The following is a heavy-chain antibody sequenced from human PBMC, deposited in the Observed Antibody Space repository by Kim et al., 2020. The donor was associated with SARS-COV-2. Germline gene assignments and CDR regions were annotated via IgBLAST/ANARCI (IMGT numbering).Heavy chain of an antibody. CDR3: AKGPIAVVPGGKMWLDP. CDR2: ISYDGTIQ. J-gene: IGHJ5*02. Sequence: GGSLRLSCAASGLTFRNYGMHWVRQAPGKGLEWVVDISYDGTIQNYGDSVEGRFTISRDNSKNTLYLQMNSLRVEDTAVYYCAKGPIAVVPGGKMWLDPWGQGTLVTVSS. CDR1: GLTFRNYG. D-gene: IGHD2-2*01. V-gene: IGHV3-30*18.